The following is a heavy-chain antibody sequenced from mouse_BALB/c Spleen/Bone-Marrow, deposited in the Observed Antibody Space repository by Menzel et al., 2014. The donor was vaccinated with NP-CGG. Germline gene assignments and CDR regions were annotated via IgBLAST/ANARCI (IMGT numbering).Heavy chain of an antibody. J-gene: IGHJ2*01. V-gene: IGHV1-69*02. CDR3: TRTYEYFDY. CDR1: GYTFTSYW. D-gene: IGHD2-3*01. Sequence: VQLQESGAELVRPGASVKLSCKASGYTFTSYWINWVKQRPGQGLEWIGNIYPSDNYTNYNQKFKDKATLTVDKSSSTAYMQLSSPTSEDSAVYYCTRTYEYFDYWGQGTPLTVSS. CDR2: IYPSDNYT.